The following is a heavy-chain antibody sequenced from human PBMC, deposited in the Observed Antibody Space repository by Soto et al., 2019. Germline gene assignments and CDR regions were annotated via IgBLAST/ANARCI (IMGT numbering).Heavy chain of an antibody. Sequence: QPGGSLRLSCAASGFTFRSYWMTWVRQAPGKGLVWVCSIKKDGSSKNYVDSVKGRFTISRDNAKSTLWLQMNSLRAEDTAVYYCASALGGTRNALNIWGQGTMVTVSS. CDR2: IKKDGSSK. V-gene: IGHV3-7*01. CDR3: ASALGGTRNALNI. J-gene: IGHJ3*02. CDR1: GFTFRSYW. D-gene: IGHD6-19*01.